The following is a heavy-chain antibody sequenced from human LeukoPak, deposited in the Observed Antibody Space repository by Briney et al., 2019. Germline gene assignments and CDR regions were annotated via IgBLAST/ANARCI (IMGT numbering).Heavy chain of an antibody. CDR1: GFTFSSYG. CDR3: AKVSEEYSSGWYNDY. J-gene: IGHJ4*02. CDR2: IRYDGSNK. Sequence: GGSLRLSCAASGFTFSSYGMHWVRQAPGKGLEWVAFIRYDGSNKYYADSVKGRFTISRDNSKNTLYLQMNSLRAEGTAVYYCAKVSEEYSSGWYNDYWGQGTLVTVSS. D-gene: IGHD6-19*01. V-gene: IGHV3-30*02.